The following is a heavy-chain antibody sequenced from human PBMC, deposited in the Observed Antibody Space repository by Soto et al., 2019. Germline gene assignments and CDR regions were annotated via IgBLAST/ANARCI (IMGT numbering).Heavy chain of an antibody. Sequence: SETLSLTCAVSSGSISSSNWWSWIRQPPGKGLEWIGEIYHSGSTNYNPSLKSRVTISVDKSKNQFSLKLSSVTAADTAVYYCARGEAIYDYIWGSYRYDAFDIWGQGTMVTVSS. CDR1: SGSISSSNW. V-gene: IGHV4-4*02. J-gene: IGHJ3*02. CDR3: ARGEAIYDYIWGSYRYDAFDI. CDR2: IYHSGST. D-gene: IGHD3-16*02.